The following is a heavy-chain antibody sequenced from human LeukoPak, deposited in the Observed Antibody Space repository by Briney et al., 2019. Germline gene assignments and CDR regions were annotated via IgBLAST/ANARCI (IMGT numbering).Heavy chain of an antibody. D-gene: IGHD1-1*01. Sequence: ASVKVSRKASRYTFSAYYMHWVRQAPGQGLEWMGWSNPNGGGTRYARKFQGRVTMTRDTSISTAYMELNRLRSDDTAVYYCVRDLGFTNGGDSDWGQGTLVTVSS. J-gene: IGHJ4*02. V-gene: IGHV1-2*02. CDR3: VRDLGFTNGGDSD. CDR2: SNPNGGGT. CDR1: RYTFSAYY.